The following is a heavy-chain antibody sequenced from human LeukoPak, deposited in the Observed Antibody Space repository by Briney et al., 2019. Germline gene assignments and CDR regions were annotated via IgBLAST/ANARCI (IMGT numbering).Heavy chain of an antibody. J-gene: IGHJ4*02. V-gene: IGHV4-39*07. CDR1: GASISGSGYY. CDR2: IYYSGST. CDR3: ARGDY. Sequence: SETLSLTCAVSGASISGSGYYWGWIRQPPGKGLEWIGNIYYSGSTYYNASLQSRVTISVDTSKNQFSLKLSSVTAADTAVYYCARGDYWGQGTLVTVSS.